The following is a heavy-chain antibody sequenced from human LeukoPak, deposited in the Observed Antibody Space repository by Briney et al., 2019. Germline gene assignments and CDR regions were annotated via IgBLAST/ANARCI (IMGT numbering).Heavy chain of an antibody. CDR3: AGGGGSYYGFDY. CDR2: ISWNSGSI. D-gene: IGHD1-26*01. CDR1: GFTFDDYA. J-gene: IGHJ4*02. V-gene: IGHV3-9*03. Sequence: GESLRLSCAASGFTFDDYAMHWVRQAPGKGLEWVSGISWNSGSIGYADSVKGRFTISRGNAKNSLYLQMNSLRAEDMALYYCAGGGGSYYGFDYWGQGTLVTVSS.